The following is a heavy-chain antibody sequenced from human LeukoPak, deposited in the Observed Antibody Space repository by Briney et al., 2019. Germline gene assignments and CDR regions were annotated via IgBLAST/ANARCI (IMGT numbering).Heavy chain of an antibody. CDR2: IKQDGSEK. D-gene: IGHD4-17*01. Sequence: GGSLRLSCAASGFTFTIFGLNWVRQAPGKGLEWVANIKQDGSEKYYVDSVKGRFTISRDNAKNSLYLQMNSLRAEDTAVYYCARVELRDYDYWGQGTLVTVSS. V-gene: IGHV3-7*01. J-gene: IGHJ4*02. CDR3: ARVELRDYDY. CDR1: GFTFTIFG.